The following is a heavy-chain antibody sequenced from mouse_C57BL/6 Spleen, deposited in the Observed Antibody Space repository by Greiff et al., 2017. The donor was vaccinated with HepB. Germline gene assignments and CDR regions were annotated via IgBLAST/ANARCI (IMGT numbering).Heavy chain of an antibody. CDR2: ISDGGSYT. V-gene: IGHV5-4*03. Sequence: EVMLVESGGGLVKPGGSLKLSCAASGFTFSSYAMSWVRQTPEKRLEWVATISDGGSYTYYPDNVKGRFTISRDNAKNNLYLQMSHLKSEDTAMYYCASGVTTRAWFAYWGQGTPVTVSA. D-gene: IGHD2-2*01. J-gene: IGHJ3*01. CDR1: GFTFSSYA. CDR3: ASGVTTRAWFAY.